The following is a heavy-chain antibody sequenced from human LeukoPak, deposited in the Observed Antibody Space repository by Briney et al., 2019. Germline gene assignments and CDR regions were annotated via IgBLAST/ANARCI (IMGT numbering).Heavy chain of an antibody. CDR1: GGSISSGDYY. J-gene: IGHJ4*02. CDR3: ARDQDTYLPKD. CDR2: IYYSGST. V-gene: IGHV4-30-4*08. Sequence: PSETLSLTCTVSGGSISSGDYYWSWVRQPPGKGLEWIGYIYYSGSTYYNPSLKSRVTISVDTSKNQFSLKLSSVTAADTAVYYCARDQDTYLPKDWGQGTLVTVSS.